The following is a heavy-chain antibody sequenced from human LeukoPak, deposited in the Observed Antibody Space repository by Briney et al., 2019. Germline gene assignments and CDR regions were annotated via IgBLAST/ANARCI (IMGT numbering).Heavy chain of an antibody. J-gene: IGHJ6*02. CDR2: INHSGST. CDR3: ARGVGSGWYPAYYYYGMDV. V-gene: IGHV4-34*01. Sequence: SETLSLTCAVYGGSFSGYYWSWIRQPPGKGLEWIGEINHSGSTNYNPSLKSRVTISVDTSKNQFSLKLGSVTAADTAVYYCARGVGSGWYPAYYYYGMDVWGQGTRSPSP. D-gene: IGHD6-19*01. CDR1: GGSFSGYY.